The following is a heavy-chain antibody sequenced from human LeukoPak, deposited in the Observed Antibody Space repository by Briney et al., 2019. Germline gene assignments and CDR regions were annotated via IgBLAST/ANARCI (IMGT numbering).Heavy chain of an antibody. CDR1: GFTFSSYS. J-gene: IGHJ4*02. V-gene: IGHV3-7*01. Sequence: PGGSLRLSCAASGFTFSSYSMSWVRQAPGKGLEWVANIKQDGSEKYYVDSVKGRFTISRDNAKNSLYLQMNSLRAEDTAVYYCARGRVYGGNPGGYWGQGTLVTVSS. D-gene: IGHD4-23*01. CDR2: IKQDGSEK. CDR3: ARGRVYGGNPGGY.